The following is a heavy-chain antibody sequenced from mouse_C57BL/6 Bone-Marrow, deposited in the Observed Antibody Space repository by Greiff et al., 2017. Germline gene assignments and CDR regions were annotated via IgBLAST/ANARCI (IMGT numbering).Heavy chain of an antibody. CDR1: GYTFTSYG. CDR2: IYPRSGNT. CDR3: ARSWELRRFAY. D-gene: IGHD2-4*01. Sequence: QVQLQQSGAELARPGASVKLSCKASGYTFTSYGISWVKQRTGPGLEWIGEIYPRSGNTYYNEKFKGKAKLTADQSSSTASMELRSLPSEDSAVYFCARSWELRRFAYWGQGTLVTVSA. J-gene: IGHJ3*01. V-gene: IGHV1-81*01.